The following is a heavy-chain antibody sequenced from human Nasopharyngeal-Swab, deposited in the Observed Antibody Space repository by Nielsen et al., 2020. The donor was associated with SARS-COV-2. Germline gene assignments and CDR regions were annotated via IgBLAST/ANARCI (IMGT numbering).Heavy chain of an antibody. CDR3: AKDLRGPYFF. CDR1: GSSFRTYG. CDR2: IVGSGDNSGSGGST. V-gene: IGHV3-23*01. J-gene: IGHJ4*02. D-gene: IGHD2/OR15-2a*01. Sequence: GESLKISCVASGSSFRTYGMSWVRQAQGKGREWVAAIVGSGDNSGSGGSTYYADAVKGRFTMPRDNSKNTLSLQMNSLRAEDTAVYYCAKDLRGPYFFWGQGTLVTVSS.